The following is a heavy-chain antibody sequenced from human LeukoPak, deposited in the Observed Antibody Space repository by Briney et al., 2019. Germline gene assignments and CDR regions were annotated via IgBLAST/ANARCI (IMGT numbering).Heavy chain of an antibody. J-gene: IGHJ3*02. CDR1: GFTFGSYA. V-gene: IGHV3-23*01. D-gene: IGHD1-26*01. CDR2: IRTSSSAT. CDR3: ARGRVGALLHALDI. Sequence: GGSLRLSCAGSGFTFGSYAINWGRQAPGKGLEWVSAIRTSSSATYYADSVKGRFATSRDDSRSTVFLQMNSLRAEDTAVYYCARGRVGALLHALDIWGQGTLVAVSS.